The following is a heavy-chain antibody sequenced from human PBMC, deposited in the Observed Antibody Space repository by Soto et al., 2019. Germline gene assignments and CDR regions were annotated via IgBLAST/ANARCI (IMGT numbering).Heavy chain of an antibody. CDR3: ASGPLGGYYPY. J-gene: IGHJ4*02. V-gene: IGHV1-69*13. CDR2: IIPIFGTA. D-gene: IGHD3-22*01. CDR1: GGTFSSYA. Sequence: GASVKVSCKASGGTFSSYAISWVRQAPGQGLEWMGGIIPIFGTANYAQKFQGRVTITADESTSTAYMELSSLRSEDTAVYYCASGPLGGYYPYWGQGTLVTVSS.